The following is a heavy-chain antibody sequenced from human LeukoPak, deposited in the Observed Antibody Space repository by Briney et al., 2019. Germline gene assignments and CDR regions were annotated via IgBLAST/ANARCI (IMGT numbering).Heavy chain of an antibody. J-gene: IGHJ4*02. V-gene: IGHV3-23*01. CDR3: ARGSHGVAATDTPFDY. CDR2: ISGSGGST. Sequence: PGGSLRLSCAASGFTFSSYGMSWVRQAPGKGLEWVSAISGSGGSTYYADSVRGRFTISRDNAKNSLYLQVNSLRAEDRAVYYCARGSHGVAATDTPFDYWGQGTLVTVSS. D-gene: IGHD6-25*01. CDR1: GFTFSSYG.